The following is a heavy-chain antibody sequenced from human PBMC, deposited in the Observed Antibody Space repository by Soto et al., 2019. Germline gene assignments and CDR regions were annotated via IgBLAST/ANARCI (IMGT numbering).Heavy chain of an antibody. V-gene: IGHV1-69*13. CDR3: ARGSDGYNYLGKFDY. D-gene: IGHD5-12*01. CDR1: GGTFSSYA. Sequence: SVKVSCKASGGTFSSYAISWVRQAPGQGLEWMGGIIPIFGTANYAQKFQGRVTITADESTSTAYMELSSLRSEDTAVYYSARGSDGYNYLGKFDYWGQGTLVTVSS. CDR2: IIPIFGTA. J-gene: IGHJ4*02.